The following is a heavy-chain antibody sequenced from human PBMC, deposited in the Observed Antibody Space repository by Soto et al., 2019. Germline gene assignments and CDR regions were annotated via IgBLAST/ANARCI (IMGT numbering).Heavy chain of an antibody. CDR2: ISAYNGNT. J-gene: IGHJ6*03. CDR1: GYTFTSYG. CDR3: ARDYYGSGSYGYGYYYYMDV. V-gene: IGHV1-18*01. D-gene: IGHD3-10*01. Sequence: QVQLVQSGAEVKKPGASVKVSCKASGYTFTSYGISWVRQAPGQGLEWMGWISAYNGNTNYAQKLQGRVTMTTDTSTRTGYMELRSLISDDTDVYYCARDYYGSGSYGYGYYYYMDVWGKVTTVTVSS.